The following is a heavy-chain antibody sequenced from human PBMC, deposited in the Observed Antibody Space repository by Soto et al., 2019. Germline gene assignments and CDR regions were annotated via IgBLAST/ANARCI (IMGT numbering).Heavy chain of an antibody. CDR1: GFTFSGYA. CDR3: ARGAYYDSGGYYLGCLDP. CDR2: ISYDGSNK. J-gene: IGHJ5*02. D-gene: IGHD3-22*01. V-gene: IGHV3-30-3*01. Sequence: GGSLRLSCAASGFTFSGYAMHWVRQAPGKGLEWVAFISYDGSNKYYADSVKGRFTISRDNSKHTLYLQVSSLRAEDTAVYYCARGAYYDSGGYYLGCLDPWGQGTLVTVSS.